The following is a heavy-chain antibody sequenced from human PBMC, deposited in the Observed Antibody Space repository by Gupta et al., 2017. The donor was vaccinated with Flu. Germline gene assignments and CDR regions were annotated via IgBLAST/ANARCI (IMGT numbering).Heavy chain of an antibody. J-gene: IGHJ3*02. CDR3: ARLDRDGYNYGAFDI. D-gene: IGHD5-12*01. V-gene: IGHV4-59*08. CDR1: GGSISSYY. CDR2: IYYSGST. Sequence: QVQLQESGPGLVKPSETLSLTCTVSGGSISSYYWSWIRQPPGKGLEWIGYIYYSGSTNYNPSLKSRVTISVDTSKNQFSLKLSSVTAADTAVYYCARLDRDGYNYGAFDIWGKGTMVTVSS.